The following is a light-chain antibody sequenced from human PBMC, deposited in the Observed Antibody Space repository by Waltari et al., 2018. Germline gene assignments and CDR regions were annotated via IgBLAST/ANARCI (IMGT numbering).Light chain of an antibody. CDR3: CSYAGSSTFERV. CDR2: EVT. J-gene: IGLJ2*01. V-gene: IGLV2-23*02. Sequence: QSALTQPASVSGSPGQSISISCTGTSNDVGGYNLVSWYQQQPGKAPKLIIYEVTKRPSGVSNRFSGSKSGNTASLTISGLQAEDEADYYCCSYAGSSTFERVFGGGTKLTVL. CDR1: SNDVGGYNL.